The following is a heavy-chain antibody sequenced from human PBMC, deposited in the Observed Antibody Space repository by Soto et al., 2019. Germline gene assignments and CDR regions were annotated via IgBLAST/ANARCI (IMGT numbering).Heavy chain of an antibody. V-gene: IGHV1-69*01. J-gene: IGHJ4*02. Sequence: QVQLVQSGAEVKKPGSSVKVSCKASGGTFSGYAISWVRQAPGQGLEWMGGIIPVLGTTNYAQKFQGRVTISAHESTSTAYMDLSSLRSDDTAGYYCARERAILVPGTGDLDHWGQGTLVTVSS. CDR3: ARERAILVPGTGDLDH. D-gene: IGHD6-19*01. CDR2: IIPVLGTT. CDR1: GGTFSGYA.